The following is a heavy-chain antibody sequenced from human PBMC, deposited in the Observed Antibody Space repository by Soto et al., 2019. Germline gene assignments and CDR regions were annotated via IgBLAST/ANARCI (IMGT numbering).Heavy chain of an antibody. V-gene: IGHV3-30-3*01. CDR2: ISYDGSNK. J-gene: IGHJ4*02. D-gene: IGHD5-12*01. CDR1: GFTFSSYA. Sequence: GGSLRLSCAASGFTFSSYAMHWVRQAPGKGLEWVAVISYDGSNKYYADSVKGRFTISRDNSKNTLYLQMNSLRAEDTAVYYCARDVKGYSGLHLPLDYWGQGTLVTVSS. CDR3: ARDVKGYSGLHLPLDY.